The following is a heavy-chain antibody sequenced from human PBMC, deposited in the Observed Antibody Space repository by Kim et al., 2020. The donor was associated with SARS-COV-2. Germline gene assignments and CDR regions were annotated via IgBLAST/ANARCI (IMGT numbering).Heavy chain of an antibody. CDR2: TYYSGNT. Sequence: SETLSLTCTVSGDSLSSSSYYWVWIRQPTGKGLYWIGTTYYSGNTYYNPSRKSRVTISVDTSKNQLSLKLVSVTASDAAAYSWAIHQMDSSRWFVP. CDR3: AIHQMDSSRWFVP. CDR1: GDSLSSSSYY. V-gene: IGHV4-39*01. D-gene: IGHD3-22*01. J-gene: IGHJ5*02.